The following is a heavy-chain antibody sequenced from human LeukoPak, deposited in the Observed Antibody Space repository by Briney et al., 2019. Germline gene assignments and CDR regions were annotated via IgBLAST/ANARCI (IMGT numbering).Heavy chain of an antibody. D-gene: IGHD6-19*01. Sequence: GSLRLSCAASGFTFSSYAMSWVRQAPGKGLEWVSAISGSGGSTYYADSVKGRFTISRDNSKNTLYLQMNSLRAEDTAVYYCAKVGAVAGLFDYWGQGTLVTVSS. CDR1: GFTFSSYA. J-gene: IGHJ4*02. CDR3: AKVGAVAGLFDY. CDR2: ISGSGGST. V-gene: IGHV3-23*01.